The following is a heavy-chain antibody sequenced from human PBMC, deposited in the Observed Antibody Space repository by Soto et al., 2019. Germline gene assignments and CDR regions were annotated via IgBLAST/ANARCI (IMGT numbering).Heavy chain of an antibody. V-gene: IGHV4-59*01. Sequence: ASETLSLTCTVSGGSISSYYWSWIRQPPGKGLKWIGYIYYSGSTNYNPSLKSRVTISVDTSKNQFSLKLSSVTAADAAVYYCARDSRDGYNSYFDYWGQGTLVTVSS. D-gene: IGHD5-12*01. CDR3: ARDSRDGYNSYFDY. CDR1: GGSISSYY. CDR2: IYYSGST. J-gene: IGHJ4*02.